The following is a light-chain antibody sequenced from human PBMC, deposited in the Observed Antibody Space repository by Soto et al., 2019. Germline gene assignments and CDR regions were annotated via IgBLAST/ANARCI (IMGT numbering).Light chain of an antibody. CDR1: SRDIGGYNY. CDR3: SSYTSDSTLVV. Sequence: QSVLTQPASVSGSPGQTITISCTGTSRDIGGYNYVSWYQHHPGKAPKLMIYDVSNRPSGISNRFSRSKSGSTASLTISGLQAEDEADYWCSSYTSDSTLVVFGGGTKLTVL. V-gene: IGLV2-14*03. CDR2: DVS. J-gene: IGLJ2*01.